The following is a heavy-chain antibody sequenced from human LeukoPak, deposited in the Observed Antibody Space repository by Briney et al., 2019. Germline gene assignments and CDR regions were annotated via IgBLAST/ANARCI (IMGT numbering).Heavy chain of an antibody. D-gene: IGHD1-26*01. CDR1: GFTFSSYA. J-gene: IGHJ4*02. CDR3: AKDPRLIIVGATLSYFDY. V-gene: IGHV3-23*01. Sequence: PGGSLRLSCAASGFTFSSYAMSWCRQAPGKGLEWVSAISGSGGSTYYADSVKGRFTISRDNSKNTLYLQMNSLRAEDTAVYYCAKDPRLIIVGATLSYFDYWGQGTLVTVSS. CDR2: ISGSGGST.